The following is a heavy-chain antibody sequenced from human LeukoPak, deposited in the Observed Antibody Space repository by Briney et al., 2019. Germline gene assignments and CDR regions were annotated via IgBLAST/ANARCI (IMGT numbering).Heavy chain of an antibody. CDR2: IYYTGSI. J-gene: IGHJ3*02. CDR3: ARDRHGAAFDI. Sequence: PSETLSLTCTVSGGSISSSSYYWGWIRQPPGKGLEWIGNIYYTGSIYYNPSLKSRVSISVDTSKNHFSLKLSSVTAADTAVYYCARDRHGAAFDIWGQGTMVTVSS. CDR1: GGSISSSSYY. D-gene: IGHD3-16*01. V-gene: IGHV4-39*07.